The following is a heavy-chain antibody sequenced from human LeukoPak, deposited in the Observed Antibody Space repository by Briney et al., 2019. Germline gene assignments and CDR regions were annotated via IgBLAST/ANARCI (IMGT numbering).Heavy chain of an antibody. D-gene: IGHD4-17*01. Sequence: PSETLSLTCTVSGYSISSGYYWGWIRQPPGKGLEWIGYIYYSGSTNYNPSLKSRVTISVDTSKNQFSLKLSSVTAADTAVYYCASSYGETTFDYWGQGTLVTVSS. CDR2: IYYSGST. V-gene: IGHV4-61*01. CDR1: GYSISSGYY. J-gene: IGHJ4*02. CDR3: ASSYGETTFDY.